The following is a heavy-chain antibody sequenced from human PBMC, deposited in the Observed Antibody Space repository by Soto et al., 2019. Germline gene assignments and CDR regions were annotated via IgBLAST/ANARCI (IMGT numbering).Heavy chain of an antibody. V-gene: IGHV4-39*01. CDR1: GVSISSSSYY. D-gene: IGHD4-17*01. CDR2: IYYSGST. CDR3: ARIATVTTLYYGMDV. Sequence: SETLSLTCTVCGVSISSSSYYWGWIRQPPGKGLEWIGSIYYSGSTYYNPSLKSRVTISVDTSKNQFSLKLSSVTAADTAVYYCARIATVTTLYYGMDVWGQGTTVT. J-gene: IGHJ6*02.